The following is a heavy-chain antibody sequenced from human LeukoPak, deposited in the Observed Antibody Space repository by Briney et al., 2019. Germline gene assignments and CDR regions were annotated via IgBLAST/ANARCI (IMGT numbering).Heavy chain of an antibody. CDR3: ARGRSQAFY. V-gene: IGHV3-48*03. CDR1: GFTFSSYD. J-gene: IGHJ4*02. CDR2: IGSSGTTI. D-gene: IGHD3-3*02. Sequence: GGSLRLSCAASGFTFSSYDMNWVRQAPRKGLEWVSYIGSSGTTIFYADSVRGRFTISRDNAKNSLYLQMNSLRAEDTALYYCARGRSQAFYWGQGTLVTVSS.